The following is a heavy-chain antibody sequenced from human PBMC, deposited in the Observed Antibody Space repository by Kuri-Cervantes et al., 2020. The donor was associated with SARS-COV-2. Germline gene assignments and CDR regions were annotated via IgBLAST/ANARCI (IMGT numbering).Heavy chain of an antibody. V-gene: IGHV4-34*01. D-gene: IGHD1-26*01. Sequence: SETLSLTCAVYGGSFSGYYWSWIRQPPGKGLEWIGEINHSGSTNYNPSPKSRVTISVDTSKNQFSLKLSSVTAADTAVYYCARSGSYSYYFDYWGQGTLVTVSS. CDR1: GGSFSGYY. CDR3: ARSGSYSYYFDY. J-gene: IGHJ4*02. CDR2: INHSGST.